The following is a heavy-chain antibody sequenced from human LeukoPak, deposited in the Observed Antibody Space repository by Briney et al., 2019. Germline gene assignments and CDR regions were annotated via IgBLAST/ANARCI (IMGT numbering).Heavy chain of an antibody. D-gene: IGHD5-12*01. CDR3: ASARALYGYSGYDEPYFDY. J-gene: IGHJ4*02. V-gene: IGHV3-30*03. CDR2: ISYDGSDK. Sequence: GGSLRLSCAASGFTFSSYGMHWVRQAQGKGLEWVAVISYDGSDKYFADSVKGRFTISRDNSKNTLYLQMNSLRAEDTAVFYCASARALYGYSGYDEPYFDYWGQGTLVTVSS. CDR1: GFTFSSYG.